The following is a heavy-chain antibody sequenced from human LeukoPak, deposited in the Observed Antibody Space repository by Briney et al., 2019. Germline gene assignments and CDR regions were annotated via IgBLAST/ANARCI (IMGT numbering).Heavy chain of an antibody. CDR1: GGSMGSYY. J-gene: IGHJ4*02. CDR2: MYYGGNT. V-gene: IGHV4-59*08. Sequence: SETLSLTCTVSGGSMGSYYWSWIRQPPGKGLEWIAYMYYGGNTDYNPSLKSRVTISIDTSNNQFSLKLSSVTAADTAMYYCARHETGGSYPLKYWGQGLLVTVSS. CDR3: ARHETGGSYPLKY. D-gene: IGHD1-26*01.